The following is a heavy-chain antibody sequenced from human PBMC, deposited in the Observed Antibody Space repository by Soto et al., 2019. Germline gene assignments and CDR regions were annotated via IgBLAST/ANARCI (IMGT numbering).Heavy chain of an antibody. J-gene: IGHJ4*02. D-gene: IGHD6-13*01. CDR2: IYPGDSDT. V-gene: IGHV5-51*01. Sequence: GESLKISCNGSGYSFTSYWIGWVRQMPGKGLEWMGIIYPGDSDTRYSPSFQGQVTISADKSISTAYLQWSSLKASDTAMYYCERRGSSWYFGVAFDYWGQGTLATVYS. CDR3: ERRGSSWYFGVAFDY. CDR1: GYSFTSYW.